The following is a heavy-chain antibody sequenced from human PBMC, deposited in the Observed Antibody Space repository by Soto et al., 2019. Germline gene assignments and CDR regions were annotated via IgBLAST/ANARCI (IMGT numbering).Heavy chain of an antibody. CDR1: GGSISSGGYA. Sequence: SETLSLACAVSGGSISSGGYAWSWIRHPQGKGLEWIGYIYHSGSTYYNPSLKSRVTISVDTSKNQFSLKLSSMTAADTAVYYCARDMHAGFTHYFDPWGQGTLVTVSS. J-gene: IGHJ5*02. CDR2: IYHSGST. CDR3: ARDMHAGFTHYFDP. D-gene: IGHD1-26*01. V-gene: IGHV4-30-2*01.